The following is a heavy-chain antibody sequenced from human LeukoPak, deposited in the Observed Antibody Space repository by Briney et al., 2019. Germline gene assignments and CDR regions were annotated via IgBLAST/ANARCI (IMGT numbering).Heavy chain of an antibody. CDR2: MTEDENNE. J-gene: IGHJ4*02. D-gene: IGHD2-15*01. CDR1: AFTISGYW. CDR3: TRGLHDY. Sequence: GGSLRLSCAASAFTISGYWMNWVRQAPGKGLEWVASMTEDENNEFYVDSVKGRFTISGDNAKNSLYLQMNSLRADDTAVYYCTRGLHDYWGQGTLVTVS. V-gene: IGHV3-7*01.